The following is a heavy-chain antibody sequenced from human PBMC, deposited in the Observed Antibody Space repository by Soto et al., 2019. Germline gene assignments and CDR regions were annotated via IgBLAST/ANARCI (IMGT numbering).Heavy chain of an antibody. V-gene: IGHV1-8*01. J-gene: IGHJ4*02. CDR2: MNPNSGNT. D-gene: IGHD3-3*01. CDR3: ARGITIIGVVPG. Sequence: QVQLVQSGAEVKKPGASVKVSCKASGYTFTSYDINWVRQATGQGLEWMGWMNPNSGNTGYAQKSPGRATTPRHTSISTAYMELSSLISEDTAVYYCARGITIIGVVPGWGQGPLVTVSS. CDR1: GYTFTSYD.